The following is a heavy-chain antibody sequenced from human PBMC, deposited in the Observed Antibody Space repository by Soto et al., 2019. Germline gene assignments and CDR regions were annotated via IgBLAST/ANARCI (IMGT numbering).Heavy chain of an antibody. V-gene: IGHV3-11*01. CDR2: ISGSDNTV. Sequence: PGGSLRLSCAASGFSFSDYYMSWIRQAPGKGLEWLSYISGSDNTVYYADSVKGRFTISRGNAKNSLYLQMNSLRAEDTAVYYCARGQSAQTPDYWGQGTLVTVSS. J-gene: IGHJ4*02. CDR3: ARGQSAQTPDY. CDR1: GFSFSDYY.